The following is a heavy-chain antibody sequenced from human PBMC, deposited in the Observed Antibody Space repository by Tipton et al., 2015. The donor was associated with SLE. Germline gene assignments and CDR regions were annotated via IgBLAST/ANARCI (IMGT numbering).Heavy chain of an antibody. CDR3: ARILAAAGTGGY. D-gene: IGHD6-13*01. CDR1: GGSISGSY. V-gene: IGHV4-59*08. J-gene: IGHJ4*02. Sequence: LRLSCSVSGGSISGSYWSWIRQPPRKGLEWIGYIYYSGSTNYNPSLMSRVTISVDTSKNQFTLKLSSVTAADTAVYYCARILAAAGTGGYWGQGTLVTVSS. CDR2: IYYSGST.